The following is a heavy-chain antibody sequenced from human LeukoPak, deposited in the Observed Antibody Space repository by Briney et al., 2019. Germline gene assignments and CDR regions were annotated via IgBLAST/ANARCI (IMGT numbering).Heavy chain of an antibody. V-gene: IGHV1-46*01. CDR1: GYTFTSYY. CDR2: INPSGGST. J-gene: IGHJ4*02. D-gene: IGHD6-19*01. Sequence: ASVKVSCKASGYTFTSYYMHWVRQAPGQGLEWMGIINPSGGSTSYAQKFQGRVTMTRDTSISTAYMELSRLRSDDTAVYYCARAVAVAGIADYWGQGTLVTVSS. CDR3: ARAVAVAGIADY.